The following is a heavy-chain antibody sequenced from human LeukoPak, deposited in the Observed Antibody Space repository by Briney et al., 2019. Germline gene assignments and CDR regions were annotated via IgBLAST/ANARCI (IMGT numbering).Heavy chain of an antibody. CDR2: ISGSGGST. CDR1: GFTFSSYA. J-gene: IGHJ4*02. CDR3: AKDRLGELRYSEYYFDY. V-gene: IGHV3-23*01. Sequence: GGSLRLSCAASGFTFSSYAMSWVRQAPGRGLEWVSAISGSGGSTYYADSVKGRFTISRDNSKNTLYLQMNSLRAEDTAVYYCAKDRLGELRYSEYYFDYWGQGTLVTVSS. D-gene: IGHD1-26*01.